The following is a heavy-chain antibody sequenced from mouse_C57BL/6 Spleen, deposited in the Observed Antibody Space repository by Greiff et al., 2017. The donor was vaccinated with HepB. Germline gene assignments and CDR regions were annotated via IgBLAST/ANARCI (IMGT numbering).Heavy chain of an antibody. J-gene: IGHJ3*01. V-gene: IGHV1-18*01. CDR3: ASGPSYFGSSLFAY. CDR2: INPNNGGT. Sequence: EVQLQQSGPELVKPGASVKIPCKASGYTFTDYNMDWVKQSHGKSLEWIGDINPNNGGTIYNQKFKGKATLTVDKSSSTAYMELRSLTSEDTAVYYGASGPSYFGSSLFAYWGQGTLVTVSA. CDR1: GYTFTDYN. D-gene: IGHD1-1*01.